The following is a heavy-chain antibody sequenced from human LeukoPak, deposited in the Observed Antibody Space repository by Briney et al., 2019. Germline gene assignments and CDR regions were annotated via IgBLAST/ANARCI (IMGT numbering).Heavy chain of an antibody. D-gene: IGHD6-19*01. J-gene: IGHJ4*02. CDR3: ARASSGWYGRANDY. Sequence: GGSLRLSCAASGFTFSSYTMNWVRQAPGKGMEWVSSITSSSSYIYYADSVRGRFTISRDNAKNSLYLQMNSLRAEDTAVYYCARASSGWYGRANDYWGQGTLVTVSS. V-gene: IGHV3-21*04. CDR2: ITSSSSYI. CDR1: GFTFSSYT.